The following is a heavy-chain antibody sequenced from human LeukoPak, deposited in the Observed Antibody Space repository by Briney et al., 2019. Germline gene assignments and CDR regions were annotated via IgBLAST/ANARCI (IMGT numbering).Heavy chain of an antibody. D-gene: IGHD1-14*01. CDR1: GGSISSWC. Sequence: SETLSLTCSVSGGSISSWCWNWIRQPAGKGLEWVGRICLSADTNYKPSLKSRVIMSADMSNNEISLKLTSVTAGDTAVYYCATGLGLYDYWGQGILVTVSS. J-gene: IGHJ4*02. CDR3: ATGLGLYDY. V-gene: IGHV4-4*07. CDR2: ICLSADT.